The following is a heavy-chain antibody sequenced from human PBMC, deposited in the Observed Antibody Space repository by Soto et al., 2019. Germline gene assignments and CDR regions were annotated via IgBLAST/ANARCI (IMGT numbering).Heavy chain of an antibody. Sequence: PGGSLRLSCAASGFTFSDYYMSWIRQAPGKGLEWVSYISSSSSYTNYADSVKGRFTISRDNAKNSLYLQMNSLRAEDTAVYYCARVLRYFDWFYYFDYWGQGTLVTVS. D-gene: IGHD3-9*01. J-gene: IGHJ4*02. V-gene: IGHV3-11*03. CDR3: ARVLRYFDWFYYFDY. CDR2: ISSSSSYT. CDR1: GFTFSDYY.